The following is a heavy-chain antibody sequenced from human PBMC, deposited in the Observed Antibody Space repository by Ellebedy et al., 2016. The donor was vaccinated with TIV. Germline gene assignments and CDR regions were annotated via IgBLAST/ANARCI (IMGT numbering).Heavy chain of an antibody. Sequence: AASVKVSCKATGYTFTNYYVHWVRQAPGQGLEWMGIINPSGGNTYYTQKFQGRVTMTRDTSTSTVYMDLSSLRSEYTAVYYCASQSMDYWGQGTLVTVSS. J-gene: IGHJ4*02. CDR2: INPSGGNT. V-gene: IGHV1-46*01. CDR3: ASQSMDY. CDR1: GYTFTNYY.